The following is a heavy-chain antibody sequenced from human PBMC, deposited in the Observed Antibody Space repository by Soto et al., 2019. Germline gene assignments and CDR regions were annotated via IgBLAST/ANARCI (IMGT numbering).Heavy chain of an antibody. J-gene: IGHJ6*02. CDR1: GFSFRRYA. CDR3: ARDPPSGGYSYGAYYGMDV. CDR2: ISFDGSNK. V-gene: IGHV3-30-3*01. D-gene: IGHD5-18*01. Sequence: GGSLRLSCAASGFSFRRYAMYWVRQAPGKGLEWVAHISFDGSNKYYRDSVKGRFTISKDSSKNILYLQMNSLRAEDTAVYYCARDPPSGGYSYGAYYGMDVWGQGTTVTVSS.